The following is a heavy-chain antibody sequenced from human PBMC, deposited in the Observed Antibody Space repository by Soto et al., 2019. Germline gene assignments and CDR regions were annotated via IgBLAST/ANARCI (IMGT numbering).Heavy chain of an antibody. CDR1: GFTFGTYW. CDR3: ARGHSAPDH. J-gene: IGHJ4*02. Sequence: EVQLVESGGGLVQPGGSLRLSCTASGFTFGTYWMSWLRQAPGKGLEWVANIMQDGSEKQYVDSVKGRFTISRDNAKRSLYLQMNGLRAEDTAVYYCARGHSAPDHWGQGTLVTVSS. CDR2: IMQDGSEK. V-gene: IGHV3-7*01.